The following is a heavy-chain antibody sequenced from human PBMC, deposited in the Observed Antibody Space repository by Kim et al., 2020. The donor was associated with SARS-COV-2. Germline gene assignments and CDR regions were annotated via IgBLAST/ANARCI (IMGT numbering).Heavy chain of an antibody. J-gene: IGHJ5*02. CDR2: ITSSGGTT. Sequence: GGSLRLSCAASGFTFSSYAMTWVRQAPGKGLEWVSAITSSGGTTYYADSVKGRFTISGDNSKNTLYLEMNSLRAEDTAVYYCATVYASGSFDWWFDPWGQGTLVTVSS. V-gene: IGHV3-23*01. CDR1: GFTFSSYA. CDR3: ATVYASGSFDWWFDP. D-gene: IGHD3-10*01.